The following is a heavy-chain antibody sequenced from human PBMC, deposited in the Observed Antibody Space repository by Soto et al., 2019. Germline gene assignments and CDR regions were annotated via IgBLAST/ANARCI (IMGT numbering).Heavy chain of an antibody. CDR1: GFSFGVSGVG. D-gene: IGHD5-18*01. CDR3: ARAYTYDFDY. Sequence: QITLKESGPTLVKPTQTLTLTCTFSGFSFGVSGVGVGWIRQPPGKALEWLALVFWHDDKRYNPSLRSRLTSSKDAPKNQVVLTMTNMDPLDTATYFCARAYTYDFDYWGQGTLVSVSS. J-gene: IGHJ4*02. CDR2: VFWHDDK. V-gene: IGHV2-5*01.